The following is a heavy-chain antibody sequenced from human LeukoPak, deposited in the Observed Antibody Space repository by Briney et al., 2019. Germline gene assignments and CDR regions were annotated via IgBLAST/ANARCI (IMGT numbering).Heavy chain of an antibody. CDR2: ISAYNGNT. J-gene: IGHJ5*02. CDR3: ARVGASIAAAGPRGWFDP. Sequence: ASVKVSCKASGYTFTSYGISWVRQAPGQGLEWMGWISAYNGNTNYAQKLQGRVTMTTDTSTSTAYMELRSLRSDDTAVYYCARVGASIAAAGPRGWFDPWGQGTLVTVSS. CDR1: GYTFTSYG. D-gene: IGHD6-13*01. V-gene: IGHV1-18*01.